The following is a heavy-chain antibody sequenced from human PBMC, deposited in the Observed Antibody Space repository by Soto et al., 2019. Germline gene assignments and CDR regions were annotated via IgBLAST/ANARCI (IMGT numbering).Heavy chain of an antibody. D-gene: IGHD3-16*02. CDR1: GYTFTSYA. J-gene: IGHJ6*02. CDR3: ARGFRGLSAVIVFYSGMDV. Sequence: QVHLVQSGAEVKKPGASVRLSCKASGYTFTSYAMHWVRQAPGQSLEWMGWINPGNGNTKYSQKLEGRVTITRDISATTAYMDLISLTSEDTAVYYCARGFRGLSAVIVFYSGMDVWGQGTTVTVSS. V-gene: IGHV1-3*01. CDR2: INPGNGNT.